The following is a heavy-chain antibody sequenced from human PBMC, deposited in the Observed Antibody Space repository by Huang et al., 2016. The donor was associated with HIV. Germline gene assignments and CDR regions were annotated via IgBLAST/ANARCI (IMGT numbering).Heavy chain of an antibody. V-gene: IGHV4-30-4*08. Sequence: QVQLQESGPGLVKPSQTLSLTCTVSGDSIGSGGHYWSWIRQPPGKGLELIGFIYYSGSTYHNPSLKSRVTISVDTSKNQFSLKLSAVTAADTAVYFCSRALYYHGSGSYSDYWGRGTLVTVSS. J-gene: IGHJ4*02. D-gene: IGHD3-10*01. CDR1: GDSIGSGGHY. CDR2: IYYSGST. CDR3: SRALYYHGSGSYSDY.